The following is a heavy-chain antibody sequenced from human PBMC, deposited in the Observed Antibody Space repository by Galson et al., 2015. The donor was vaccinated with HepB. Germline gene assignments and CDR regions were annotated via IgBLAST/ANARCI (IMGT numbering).Heavy chain of an antibody. J-gene: IGHJ6*02. CDR3: ARRISLVRGIITKPDYYYGMDV. CDR1: EFTFSSYW. D-gene: IGHD3-10*01. CDR2: INPDGSEK. Sequence: SLRLSCAASEFTFSSYWMNWVRQAPGKGLEWVANINPDGSEKYYVASLKGRFTISRDNPKNSLYLQMDSLRAEETAVYYCARRISLVRGIITKPDYYYGMDVWGQGTTVTVAS. V-gene: IGHV3-7*03.